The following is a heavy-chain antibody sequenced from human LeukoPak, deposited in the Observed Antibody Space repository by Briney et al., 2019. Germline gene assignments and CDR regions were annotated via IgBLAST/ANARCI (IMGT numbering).Heavy chain of an antibody. Sequence: PGGSLRLSCAASGFTFSSYAMSWVRQAPGKGLEWVSAISGSGGSTYYADSVKGRFTISRDNSKNTLYLQMNSLRAEDTAVYYCAKVREGLIVGASYFDYWGQGTLVTVSS. CDR2: ISGSGGST. J-gene: IGHJ4*02. CDR3: AKVREGLIVGASYFDY. D-gene: IGHD1-26*01. V-gene: IGHV3-23*01. CDR1: GFTFSSYA.